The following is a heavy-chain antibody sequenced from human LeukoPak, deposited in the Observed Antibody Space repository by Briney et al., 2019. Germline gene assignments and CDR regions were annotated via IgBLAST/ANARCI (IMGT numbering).Heavy chain of an antibody. V-gene: IGHV3-30*18. CDR3: AKRPSDYGDYVSYFDY. D-gene: IGHD4-17*01. J-gene: IGHJ4*02. CDR2: ISDDGRRK. CDR1: GFSFISYG. Sequence: GESLKISCKASGFSFISYGMHWVRQAPGKGLEWVGVISDDGRRKDYADSVKGRFTISRDNSKDTLYLQMNSLRAEDTAVYYCAKRPSDYGDYVSYFDYWGQGTLVTVSS.